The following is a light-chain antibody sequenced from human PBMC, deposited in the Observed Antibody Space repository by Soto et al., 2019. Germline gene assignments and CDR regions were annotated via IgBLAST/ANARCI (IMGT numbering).Light chain of an antibody. CDR3: CSYAGSYTGV. Sequence: QSALTQPRSVSGSPGQSVTISCTGTSSDVGGYNYVSWYQQHPGKAPKLMIYDVSKRPSGVPDRFSGSKSGNTASLTISGLQADDEADYYCCSYAGSYTGVFCGGTKLTVL. CDR2: DVS. J-gene: IGLJ2*01. V-gene: IGLV2-11*01. CDR1: SSDVGGYNY.